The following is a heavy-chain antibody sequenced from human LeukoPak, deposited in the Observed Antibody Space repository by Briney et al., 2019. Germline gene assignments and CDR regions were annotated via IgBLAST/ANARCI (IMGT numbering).Heavy chain of an antibody. V-gene: IGHV3-11*04. CDR1: GFTFSDYY. Sequence: GGSLRLSCAASGFTFSDYYMSWIRQAPGKGLEWVSYISSSGSTIYYADSVKGRFTISRDNAKNLLYLQMNSLRAEDTAVYYCARDRYHDSSGYYSPPDYWGQGTLVTVSS. CDR3: ARDRYHDSSGYYSPPDY. J-gene: IGHJ4*02. D-gene: IGHD3-22*01. CDR2: ISSSGSTI.